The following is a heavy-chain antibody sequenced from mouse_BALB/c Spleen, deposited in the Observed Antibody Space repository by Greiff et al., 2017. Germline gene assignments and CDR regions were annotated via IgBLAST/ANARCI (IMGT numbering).Heavy chain of an antibody. Sequence: QVQLKESGPGLVQPSQSLSITCTVSGFSLTSYGVHWVRQSPGKGLEWLGVIWSGGSTDYNAAFISRLSISKDNSKSQVFFKMNSLQANDTAIYYCARNYCSSHYYAMDYWGQGTSVTVSS. J-gene: IGHJ4*01. CDR1: GFSLTSYG. V-gene: IGHV2-2*02. D-gene: IGHD1-1*01. CDR3: ARNYCSSHYYAMDY. CDR2: IWSGGST.